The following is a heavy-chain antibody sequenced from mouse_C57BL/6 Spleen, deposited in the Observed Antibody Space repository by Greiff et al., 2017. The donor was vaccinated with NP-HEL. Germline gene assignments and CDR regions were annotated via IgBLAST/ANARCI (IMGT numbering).Heavy chain of an antibody. D-gene: IGHD1-1*01. CDR1: GYTFTSYW. V-gene: IGHV1-7*01. J-gene: IGHJ1*03. Sequence: QVQLQQSGAELAKPGASVKLSCKASGYTFTSYWMHWVKQRPGQGLEWIGYINPSSGYTKYNQKFKDKATLTADKSSSTAYMLLSSLTYEDSAVYYCARREGSSYVHFDVWGTGTTVTVSS. CDR2: INPSSGYT. CDR3: ARREGSSYVHFDV.